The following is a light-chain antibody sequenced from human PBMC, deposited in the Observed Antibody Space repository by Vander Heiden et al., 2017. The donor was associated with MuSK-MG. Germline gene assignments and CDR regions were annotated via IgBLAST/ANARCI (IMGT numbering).Light chain of an antibody. CDR3: RQDDISPYT. CDR2: AAS. Sequence: AIQMTKSPSSLSASVGDRVTITCRASQDIRNDLGWYQQKPGKAPKLLIYAASSLQSGVPSTFSGSGSGTDFTLTISSLQPEDFATYYCRQDDISPYTFGQGTKLEIK. J-gene: IGKJ2*01. V-gene: IGKV1-6*01. CDR1: QDIRND.